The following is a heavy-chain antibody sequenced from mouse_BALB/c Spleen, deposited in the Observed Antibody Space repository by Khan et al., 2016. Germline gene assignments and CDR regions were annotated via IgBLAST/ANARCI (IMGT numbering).Heavy chain of an antibody. CDR1: GYSITSDYA. Sequence: EVQLQESGPGLVKPSQSLSLTCTVTGYSITSDYAWNWIRQFPGNKLEWMGYISYSGSTSYNPSLKSRISITRDTSKNQFFLQLNSVTTEDTATYYCARYYEYYVDYWGQGTTLTVSS. CDR3: ARYYEYYVDY. D-gene: IGHD2-4*01. J-gene: IGHJ2*01. CDR2: ISYSGST. V-gene: IGHV3-2*02.